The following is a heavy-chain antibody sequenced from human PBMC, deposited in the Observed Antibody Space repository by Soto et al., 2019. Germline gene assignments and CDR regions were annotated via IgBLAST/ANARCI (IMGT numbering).Heavy chain of an antibody. CDR3: TRARYCSTTACPNYSDY. CDR2: IRQDGGDE. CDR1: GFSFHTYW. Sequence: PGGSLRLSCAASGFSFHTYWMSWVRQAPGKGLEWVANIRQDGGDEYYADSVKGRFTISRDNAKNSMYLQMDSLRGEDTAVYYCTRARYCSTTACPNYSDYWGQGVLITVSS. D-gene: IGHD2-2*01. J-gene: IGHJ4*02. V-gene: IGHV3-7*01.